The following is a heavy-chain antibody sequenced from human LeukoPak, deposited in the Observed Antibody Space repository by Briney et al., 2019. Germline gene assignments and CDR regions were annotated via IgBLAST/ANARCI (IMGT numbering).Heavy chain of an antibody. CDR2: INPKTGGT. CDR3: ARDGRLTIFVRGIITEGSPPKN. D-gene: IGHD3-10*01. Sequence: ASVAVSFTASGYTFTDSYMHWVRQAPGQGLEWMGWINPKTGGTNYAQRFQGRVTMTRDTSIRTAYMELNSLRSDDTAVYYCARDGRLTIFVRGIITEGSPPKNWGQGTLVTVSS. J-gene: IGHJ4*02. CDR1: GYTFTDSY. V-gene: IGHV1-2*02.